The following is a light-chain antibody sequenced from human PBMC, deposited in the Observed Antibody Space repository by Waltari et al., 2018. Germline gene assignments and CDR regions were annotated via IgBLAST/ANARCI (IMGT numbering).Light chain of an antibody. CDR2: VHSDGSH. V-gene: IGLV4-69*01. Sequence: QLVLTQSPSASASLGASVKLTCTLSSGHSSNVIAWHQQQPEKGPRYLMKVHSDGSHSKGDKIPARFSGSSSGAEHYLTISSLQSEDEADYYCQTGGHGTWVFGGGTKLTVL. J-gene: IGLJ3*02. CDR1: SGHSSNV. CDR3: QTGGHGTWV.